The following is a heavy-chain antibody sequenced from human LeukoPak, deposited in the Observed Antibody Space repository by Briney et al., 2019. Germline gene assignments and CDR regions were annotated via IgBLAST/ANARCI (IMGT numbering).Heavy chain of an antibody. CDR3: ARDLQYDFWSGYYFRTGGAFDI. J-gene: IGHJ3*02. Sequence: PSGTLSLTCAVYGGSFSGYYWSWIRQPPGKGLEWIGEINHSGSTNYSPSLKSRVTISVDTSKNQFSLKLSSVTAADTAVYYCARDLQYDFWSGYYFRTGGAFDIWGQGTMVTVSS. CDR2: INHSGST. CDR1: GGSFSGYY. V-gene: IGHV4-34*01. D-gene: IGHD3-3*01.